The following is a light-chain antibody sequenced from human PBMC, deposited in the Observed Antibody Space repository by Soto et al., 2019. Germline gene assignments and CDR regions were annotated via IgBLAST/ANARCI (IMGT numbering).Light chain of an antibody. CDR2: GAS. CDR3: QQYNNWPPVT. CDR1: QSVSSN. J-gene: IGKJ1*01. Sequence: PQSPATPSVSPGVLATLSCRASQSVSSNLAGYQQKHSQAPRHLIYGASTRATNSPARLIGSGSGTEITLTISSLQAEEFAVYYCQQYNNWPPVTFGQGSKVDI. V-gene: IGKV3-15*01.